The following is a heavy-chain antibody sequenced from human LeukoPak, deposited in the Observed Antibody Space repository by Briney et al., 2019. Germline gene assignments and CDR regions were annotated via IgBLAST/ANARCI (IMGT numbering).Heavy chain of an antibody. CDR2: IYYSGST. CDR1: GGSISSYY. J-gene: IGHJ4*02. V-gene: IGHV4-59*08. Sequence: SETLSLTCTVSGGSISSYYWSWIRQPPGKGLEWIGYIYYSGSTYYNPSLKSRVTISVDTSKNQFSLKLSSVTAADTAVYYCARWGYSYGFPTLDYWGQGTLVTVSS. D-gene: IGHD5-18*01. CDR3: ARWGYSYGFPTLDY.